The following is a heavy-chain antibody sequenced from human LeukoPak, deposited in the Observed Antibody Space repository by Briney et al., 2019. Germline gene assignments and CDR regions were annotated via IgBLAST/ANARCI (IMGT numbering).Heavy chain of an antibody. J-gene: IGHJ4*02. CDR3: AKHTQMATILVYFDY. Sequence: PGGSLRLSCAASGFTFSSYAMSWVRQAPGKGLEWASAISGSGGSTYYADSVKGRFTISRDNSKNTLYLQMNSLRAEDTAVYYCAKHTQMATILVYFDYWGQGTLVTVSS. CDR2: ISGSGGST. D-gene: IGHD5-24*01. V-gene: IGHV3-23*01. CDR1: GFTFSSYA.